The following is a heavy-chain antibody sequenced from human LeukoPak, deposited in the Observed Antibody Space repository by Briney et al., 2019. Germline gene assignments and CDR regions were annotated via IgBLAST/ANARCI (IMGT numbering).Heavy chain of an antibody. J-gene: IGHJ4*02. CDR1: GFTFSSYA. D-gene: IGHD3-10*01. Sequence: GRSLRLSCAASGFTFSSYAMHWVRQAPGKGLEWVAVISYDGSNKHYADSVKGRFTISRDNSKNTLYLQMNSLRAEDTAVYYCARWGFGELLYGNDYWGQGTLVTVSS. CDR2: ISYDGSNK. V-gene: IGHV3-30*04. CDR3: ARWGFGELLYGNDY.